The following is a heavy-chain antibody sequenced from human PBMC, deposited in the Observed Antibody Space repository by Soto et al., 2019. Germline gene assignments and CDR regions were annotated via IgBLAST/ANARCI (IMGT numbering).Heavy chain of an antibody. V-gene: IGHV1-18*01. CDR3: ARQGSWPYYYYGLDV. D-gene: IGHD1-26*01. J-gene: IGHJ6*02. CDR2: ISTYNGDT. CDR1: GYTFTTSG. Sequence: QVKLVQSGPEERKPGASVKVSCEASGYTFTTSGISWVRQVPGQGLEWMGWISTYNGDTNSAQNFQGRVLMTADTSTGTAYMELMSLKSDDTAVYYCARQGSWPYYYYGLDVWGQGTTVTVSS.